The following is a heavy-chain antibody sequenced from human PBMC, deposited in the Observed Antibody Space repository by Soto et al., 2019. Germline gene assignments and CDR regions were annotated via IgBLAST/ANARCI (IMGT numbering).Heavy chain of an antibody. CDR1: GYTFTSYG. V-gene: IGHV1-18*01. CDR2: ISAYNGNT. CDR3: ARADIVVVPAAIAHNWFDP. D-gene: IGHD2-2*01. Sequence: ASVKVSCKASGYTFTSYGISWVRQAPGQGLEWMGWISAYNGNTNYAQKLQGRVTMTTDTSTGTAYMELRSLRSDDTAVYYCARADIVVVPAAIAHNWFDPWGQGTLVTVSS. J-gene: IGHJ5*02.